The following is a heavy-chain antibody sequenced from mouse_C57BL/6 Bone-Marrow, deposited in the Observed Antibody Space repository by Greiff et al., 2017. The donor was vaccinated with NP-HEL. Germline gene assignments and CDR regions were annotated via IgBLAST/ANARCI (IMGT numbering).Heavy chain of an antibody. D-gene: IGHD1-1*01. Sequence: VKLQESGAELVRPGTSVKVSCKASGYAFTNYLIEWVKQRPGQGLELIGVITPGSGGTNYNEKFKGKATLTADTSSSTASIPLSSLTSEDSAVYFCARRSGTTVVATDYYYAMDYWGQGTSVTVSS. V-gene: IGHV1-54*01. CDR1: GYAFTNYL. CDR2: ITPGSGGT. CDR3: ARRSGTTVVATDYYYAMDY. J-gene: IGHJ4*01.